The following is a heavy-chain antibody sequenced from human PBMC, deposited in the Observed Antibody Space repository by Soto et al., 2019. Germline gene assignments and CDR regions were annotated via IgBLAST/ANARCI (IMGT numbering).Heavy chain of an antibody. CDR3: ARGVDTLGYYGMDV. J-gene: IGHJ6*02. V-gene: IGHV4-30-4*01. CDR2: IYYSGSS. CDR1: GGSISSGDYY. D-gene: IGHD5-18*01. Sequence: PSETLSLTCTVSGGSISSGDYYWSWIRQPPGKGLEWIGYIYYSGSSYYNPSLKSRVTISVDTSKNQFSLKLSSVTAADTAVYYCARGVDTLGYYGMDVWGQGTMVTVSS.